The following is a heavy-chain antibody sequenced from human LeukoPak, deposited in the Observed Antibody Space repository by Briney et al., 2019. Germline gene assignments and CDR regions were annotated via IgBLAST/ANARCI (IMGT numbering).Heavy chain of an antibody. Sequence: GASLQISCKGSGYRFTNFWIGWVRQMPGKGREWMGIIYPADSDTKYSPSFQGQVTISADKSISTAYVQWSSLKASDTAMYYCVLAAASGVMFDFWGQGTLVTVSS. D-gene: IGHD6-13*01. CDR2: IYPADSDT. V-gene: IGHV5-51*01. CDR1: GYRFTNFW. J-gene: IGHJ5*01. CDR3: VLAAASGVMFDF.